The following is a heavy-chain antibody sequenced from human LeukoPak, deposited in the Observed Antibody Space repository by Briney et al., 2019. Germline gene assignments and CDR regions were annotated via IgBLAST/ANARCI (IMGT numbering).Heavy chain of an antibody. J-gene: IGHJ5*02. CDR1: GGSIDSYD. V-gene: IGHV4-59*01. Sequence: SETLSLTCSVSGGSIDSYDWSWIRQPPGQGLEWIGYIYYSGSTSGSTNYNPSLKSRVTISVDTSKNQFSLKLSSVTAADTAVYYCARSSGYDLSWGQGTLVTVSS. CDR3: ARSSGYDLS. D-gene: IGHD5-12*01. CDR2: IYYSGSTSGST.